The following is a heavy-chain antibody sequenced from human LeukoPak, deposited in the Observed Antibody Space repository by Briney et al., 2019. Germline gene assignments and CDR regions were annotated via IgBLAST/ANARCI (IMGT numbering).Heavy chain of an antibody. CDR3: ARDEYRGNDYFDY. CDR1: GFTFSSYS. Sequence: GGSLRLSCAASGFTFSSYSINWVRQAPGKGLEWVSYIRSSSSTIYYADSVKGQFTISRDNAKNSLYLQMNSLRAEDTAVYYCARDEYRGNDYFDYWGQGTLVTVSS. V-gene: IGHV3-48*01. D-gene: IGHD2/OR15-2a*01. CDR2: IRSSSSTI. J-gene: IGHJ4*02.